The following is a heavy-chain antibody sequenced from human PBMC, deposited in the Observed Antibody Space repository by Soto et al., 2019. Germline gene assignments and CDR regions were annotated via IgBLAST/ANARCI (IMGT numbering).Heavy chain of an antibody. J-gene: IGHJ5*02. V-gene: IGHV4-31*03. Sequence: QVQLQESGPGLVKPSQTLSLTCTVSGGSISSGGYYWSWIRQHPGKGLEWIGYIYYSGSTYYNPSLKSRVTIPVDTSKNQFPLKLSSVTAADTAVYYCARGLLWFGEPNGWFDPWGQGTLVTVSS. CDR1: GGSISSGGYY. D-gene: IGHD3-10*01. CDR2: IYYSGST. CDR3: ARGLLWFGEPNGWFDP.